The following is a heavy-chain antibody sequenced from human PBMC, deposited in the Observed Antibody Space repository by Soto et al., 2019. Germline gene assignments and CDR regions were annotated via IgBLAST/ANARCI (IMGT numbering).Heavy chain of an antibody. J-gene: IGHJ3*02. D-gene: IGHD2-21*01. Sequence: ASGKIEFKASGYTFTSSYMQWVRHAPGQGLEWMGIINPSGGSTSYAQKFQGRVTMTRGTSTSTVYMELSSLRSEDTAVYYCAREVMTGSRNAFDIWGQGTMVTVS. CDR1: GYTFTSSY. V-gene: IGHV1-46*01. CDR3: AREVMTGSRNAFDI. CDR2: INPSGGST.